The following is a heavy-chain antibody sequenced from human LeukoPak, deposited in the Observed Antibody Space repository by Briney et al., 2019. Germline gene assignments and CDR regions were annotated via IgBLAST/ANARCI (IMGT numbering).Heavy chain of an antibody. Sequence: RAGGSLRLSCAGSGFSFFNYGMHWVRQAPGRGLEWVAVISFDGTVKYYADSVRGRFTLSRDNSKSTLFLQMNSLRPEDTAMYYCAKPFEYSSSSPGLGFDYWGQGALVTVSS. CDR3: AKPFEYSSSSPGLGFDY. D-gene: IGHD6-6*01. CDR1: GFSFFNYG. J-gene: IGHJ4*02. CDR2: ISFDGTVK. V-gene: IGHV3-30*18.